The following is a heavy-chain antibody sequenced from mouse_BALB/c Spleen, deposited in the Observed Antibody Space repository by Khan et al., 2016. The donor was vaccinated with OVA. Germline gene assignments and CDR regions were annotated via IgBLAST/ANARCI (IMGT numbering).Heavy chain of an antibody. CDR1: GYKIKDTY. CDR3: ARWPRGY. J-gene: IGHJ2*01. CDR2: IDPANGNT. Sequence: VQLQQSGAELVKPGASVKLSCTASGYKIKDTYMHWVKQRPEQGLEWIGRIDPANGNTEYDPKFQGKATITADTPSNTAYLQLSSLTSEDTAVYYCARWPRGYWGQGTTLTVSS. V-gene: IGHV14-3*02.